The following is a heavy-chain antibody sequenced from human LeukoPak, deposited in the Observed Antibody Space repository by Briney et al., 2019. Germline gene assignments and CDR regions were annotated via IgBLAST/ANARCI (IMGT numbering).Heavy chain of an antibody. D-gene: IGHD3-22*01. Sequence: SETRSLTCTVSGGSISSYYWSWIRQPPGKGLEWIGYIYYSGSTNYNPSLKSRVTISVDTSKNQFSLKLTSVTAADTAVYYCARGLTYYFDSSGYYVTDAFDIWGQGTMVTVSS. V-gene: IGHV4-59*01. CDR3: ARGLTYYFDSSGYYVTDAFDI. CDR2: IYYSGST. J-gene: IGHJ3*02. CDR1: GGSISSYY.